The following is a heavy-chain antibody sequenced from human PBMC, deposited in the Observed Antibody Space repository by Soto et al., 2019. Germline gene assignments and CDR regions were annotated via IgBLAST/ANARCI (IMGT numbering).Heavy chain of an antibody. V-gene: IGHV3-74*01. CDR2: INSDGSST. D-gene: IGHD1-26*01. Sequence: PGGSLRLSCAASGFTFSSYWMHWVRQAPGKGLVWVSRINSDGSSTSYADSVKGRFTISRDNAKNTLYLQMNSLRAEDTAVYYCANLELLSYYYYGMDVWGQGTTVTVSS. J-gene: IGHJ6*02. CDR1: GFTFSSYW. CDR3: ANLELLSYYYYGMDV.